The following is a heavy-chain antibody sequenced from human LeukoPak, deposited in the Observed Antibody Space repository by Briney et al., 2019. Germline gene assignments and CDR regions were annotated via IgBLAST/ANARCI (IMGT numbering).Heavy chain of an antibody. CDR3: ARGYRIVDLFCALL. V-gene: IGHV3-7*01. CDR1: GFTLSRYW. D-gene: IGHD1-26*01. J-gene: IGHJ3*01. CDR2: IKQDGSEK. Sequence: PGGSLRLSCAASGFTLSRYWMTWVRQAPGKGLEWVVTIKQDGSEKYYVDSVKGRFTISRDNAKNSLYLQMNTLRAEDTAVYYCARGYRIVDLFCALLWGQGTMVTVSS.